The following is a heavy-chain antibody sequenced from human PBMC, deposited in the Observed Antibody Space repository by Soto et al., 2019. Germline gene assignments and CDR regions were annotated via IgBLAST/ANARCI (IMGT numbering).Heavy chain of an antibody. CDR2: ISSSSSYI. J-gene: IGHJ3*02. V-gene: IGHV3-21*01. CDR3: ARERCRSGGSCYSDAFDI. CDR1: GFTFSSYS. Sequence: GGSLRLSCAASGFTFSSYSMNWVRQAPGKGLEWVSSISSSSSYIYYADSVKGRFTISRDNAKNSLYLQMNSLRAEDTAVYYFARERCRSGGSCYSDAFDIWGQGTMVTVSS. D-gene: IGHD2-15*01.